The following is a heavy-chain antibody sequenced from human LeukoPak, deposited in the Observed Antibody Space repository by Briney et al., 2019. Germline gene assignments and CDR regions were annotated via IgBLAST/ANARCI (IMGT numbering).Heavy chain of an antibody. J-gene: IGHJ6*04. D-gene: IGHD3-10*01. V-gene: IGHV3-23*01. CDR1: GFTFSSYA. CDR2: ISGSGGST. Sequence: PGGSLRLSCAASGFTFSSYAMSWVRQAPGKGLEWVSAISGSGGSTYYADSVKGRFTISRDNSKNTLYLQMNSLRAKDTAVYYCAKDYFTYGSGYYYYGMDVWGKGTTVTVSS. CDR3: AKDYFTYGSGYYYYGMDV.